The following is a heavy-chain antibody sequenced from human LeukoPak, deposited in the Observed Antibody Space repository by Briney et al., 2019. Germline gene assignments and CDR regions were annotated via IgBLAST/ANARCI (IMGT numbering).Heavy chain of an antibody. V-gene: IGHV1-18*01. CDR1: GYTFTSYG. CDR3: ARDPSNSSGWKTWFDP. CDR2: ISAYNGNT. Sequence: GASVKVSCKASGYTFTSYGISWVRQAPGQGLEWMGWISAYNGNTNYAQKLQGRVTMTTDTSTSTAYMELRSLRSDDTAVYYCARDPSNSSGWKTWFDPWGQGALVTVSS. D-gene: IGHD6-19*01. J-gene: IGHJ5*02.